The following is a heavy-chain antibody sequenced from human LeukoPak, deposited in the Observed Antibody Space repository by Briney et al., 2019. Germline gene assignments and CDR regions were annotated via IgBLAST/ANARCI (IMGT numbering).Heavy chain of an antibody. V-gene: IGHV4-4*02. CDR3: ASSKEVDPFDI. CDR1: GGSISSSKW. CDR2: VYHMGST. J-gene: IGHJ3*02. Sequence: SGTLSLTCAVSGGSISSSKWWSWVRQPPGKGLEWIGEVYHMGSTNYNPSLKSRVSISVDKSKNQFSLKLSSVTAADTAVYYCASSKEVDPFDIWGQGTLVTVSS.